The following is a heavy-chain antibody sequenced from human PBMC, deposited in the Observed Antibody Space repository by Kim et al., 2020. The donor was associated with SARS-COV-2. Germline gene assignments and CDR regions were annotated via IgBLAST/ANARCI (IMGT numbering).Heavy chain of an antibody. D-gene: IGHD2-8*02. J-gene: IGHJ3*02. CDR1: GFTFSSYA. CDR3: ARDPKYLIPGGAFDI. CDR2: ISYDGSNK. Sequence: GGSLRLSCAASGFTFSSYAMHWVRQAPGKGLEWVAVISYDGSNKYYADSVKGRFTISRDNSKNTLYLQMNSLRAEDTAVYYCARDPKYLIPGGAFDIWGQGTMVTVSS. V-gene: IGHV3-30*04.